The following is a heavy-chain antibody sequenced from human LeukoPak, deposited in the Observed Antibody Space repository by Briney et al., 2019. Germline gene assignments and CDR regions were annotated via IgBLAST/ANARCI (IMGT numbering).Heavy chain of an antibody. CDR1: GGSFRGYY. V-gene: IGHV4-34*01. CDR3: ATKYYDFWSGPRGYFDY. D-gene: IGHD3-3*01. CDR2: INHSGST. J-gene: IGHJ4*02. Sequence: SGTLSLTCAVYGGSFRGYYWSWIRQPPGKGLEWIGEINHSGSTNYNPSLKSRVTISVDTSKNQFSLKLSSVTAADTAVYYCATKYYDFWSGPRGYFDYWGQGTLVTVSS.